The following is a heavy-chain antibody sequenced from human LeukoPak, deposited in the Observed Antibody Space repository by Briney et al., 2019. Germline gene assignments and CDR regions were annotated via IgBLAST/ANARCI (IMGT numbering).Heavy chain of an antibody. Sequence: SETLSLTCAVSGYFISSGYYWGWTRQPPGKGLEWIGSIYHSGRSYYNPSLKSRVTISVDTSKNQFSLKLGSVTAADTAVYYCARGGSDYYDSNGYSTDYWGQGILVTVSS. D-gene: IGHD3-22*01. J-gene: IGHJ4*02. V-gene: IGHV4-38-2*01. CDR1: GYFISSGYY. CDR3: ARGGSDYYDSNGYSTDY. CDR2: IYHSGRS.